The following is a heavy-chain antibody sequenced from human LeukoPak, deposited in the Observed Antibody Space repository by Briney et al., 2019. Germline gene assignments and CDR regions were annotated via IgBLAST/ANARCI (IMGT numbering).Heavy chain of an antibody. CDR3: AKDSLLRFLEWLSENDAFDI. V-gene: IGHV3-23*01. CDR1: GFTFSGYA. CDR2: ISGSGGST. J-gene: IGHJ3*02. Sequence: GGSLRLSCAASGFTFSGYAMSWVRQAPGKGLEWVSGISGSGGSTYSADSVKGRFTISRDNSKNTLYLQMNSLRAEDTAVYYCAKDSLLRFLEWLSENDAFDIWGQGTMVTVSS. D-gene: IGHD3-3*01.